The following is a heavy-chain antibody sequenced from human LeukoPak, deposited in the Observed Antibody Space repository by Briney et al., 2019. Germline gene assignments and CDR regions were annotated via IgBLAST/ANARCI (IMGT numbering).Heavy chain of an antibody. CDR2: IYYSGST. D-gene: IGHD1-1*01. CDR3: ARREGYLGAFDI. J-gene: IGHJ3*02. CDR1: GGSISSYY. Sequence: PSETLSLTCTVSGGSISSYYWSWIRQPPGKGLEWIGYIYYSGSTNYNPSLKSRVTISVDTSKNQFSLKPSSVTAADTAVYYCARREGYLGAFDIWGQGTMVTVSS. V-gene: IGHV4-59*08.